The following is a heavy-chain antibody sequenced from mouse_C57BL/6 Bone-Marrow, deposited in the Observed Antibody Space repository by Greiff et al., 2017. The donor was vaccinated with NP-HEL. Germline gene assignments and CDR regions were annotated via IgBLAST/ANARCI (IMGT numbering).Heavy chain of an antibody. D-gene: IGHD1-1*01. J-gene: IGHJ3*01. V-gene: IGHV5-16*02. Sequence: EVHLVESEGGLVQPGSSMKLSCTASGFTFSDYYMAWVRQVPEKGLEWVANINYDGSSTYYLDSLKSRFIISRDNAKNILYLQMSSLKSEDTAMYYCARKGTGSSYLAWFAYWGQGTLVTVSA. CDR1: GFTFSDYY. CDR2: INYDGSST. CDR3: ARKGTGSSYLAWFAY.